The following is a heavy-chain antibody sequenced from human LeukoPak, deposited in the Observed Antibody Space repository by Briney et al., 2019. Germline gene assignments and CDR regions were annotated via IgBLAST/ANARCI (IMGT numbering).Heavy chain of an antibody. D-gene: IGHD6-13*01. CDR2: ISSSSSYI. V-gene: IGHV3-21*01. CDR3: ARGPSSSWFDY. J-gene: IGHJ4*02. Sequence: GGSLRLSCAASGFSFSSYWMTWVRQALGKGLEWVSSISSSSSYIYYADSVKGRFTISRDNAKNSLYLQMNSLRAEDTAVYYCARGPSSSWFDYWGQGTLVTVSS. CDR1: GFSFSSYW.